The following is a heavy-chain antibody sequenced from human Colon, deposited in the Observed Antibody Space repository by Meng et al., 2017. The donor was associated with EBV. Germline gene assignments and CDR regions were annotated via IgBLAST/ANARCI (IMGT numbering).Heavy chain of an antibody. D-gene: IGHD4-17*01. CDR3: ARGGDDYGDYGVDY. CDR1: GFTLSNYH. CDR2: ISGSSSYI. J-gene: IGHJ4*02. Sequence: EVHLGGSGGGLVKPGGSLRLSWSASGFTLSNYHMKWVRQAPGKGLEWVSSISGSSSYIYYADSVKGRFTISRDNAKNSLYLQMNSLRAEDTAVYYCARGGDDYGDYGVDYWGQGTLVTVS. V-gene: IGHV3-21*01.